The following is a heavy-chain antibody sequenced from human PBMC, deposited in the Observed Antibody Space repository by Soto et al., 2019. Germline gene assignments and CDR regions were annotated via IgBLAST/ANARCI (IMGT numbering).Heavy chain of an antibody. CDR3: GRVPEY. Sequence: QLQLQESGSGLVKPSQTLSLTCAVSGGSISSGGYSWSWIRQPPGKGLEWIGYMYHIGSTYYNPSPQSRVTTSIERYKNQFSLKLRSVTYVDTAVYYCGRVPEYWGQGILVTVSS. CDR2: MYHIGST. J-gene: IGHJ4*02. D-gene: IGHD2-2*01. CDR1: GGSISSGGYS. V-gene: IGHV4-30-2*01.